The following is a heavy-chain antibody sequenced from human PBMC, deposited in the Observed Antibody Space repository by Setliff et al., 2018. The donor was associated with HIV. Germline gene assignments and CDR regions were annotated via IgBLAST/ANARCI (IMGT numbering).Heavy chain of an antibody. CDR2: IYYSGST. D-gene: IGHD2-15*01. CDR3: ASGLIAPRF. V-gene: IGHV4-59*08. J-gene: IGHJ4*02. Sequence: SETLSLTCTVSGGSISSYYWSWIRQPPGKGLEWIGSIYYSGSTYYNPSLKSRVTISVDTSKNQLSLKLSAVTAADTAVYYCASGLIAPRFWGQGTLVTVSS. CDR1: GGSISSYY.